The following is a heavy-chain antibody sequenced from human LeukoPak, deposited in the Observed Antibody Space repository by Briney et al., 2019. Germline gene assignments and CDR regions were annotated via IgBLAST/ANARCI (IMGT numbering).Heavy chain of an antibody. V-gene: IGHV1-18*01. D-gene: IGHD3-10*01. CDR1: GYTFTSYG. J-gene: IGHJ4*02. CDR2: ISAYNGNT. CDR3: ARGYGSGSYYTEKSEWYYFYY. Sequence: ASVTVSCKASGYTFTSYGISWVRQAPGQGLEGMGWISAYNGNTNYAQKLQGRVTMTTDTSTSTAYMELRSLRSDDTAVYYCARGYGSGSYYTEKSEWYYFYYWGQGTLVTVSS.